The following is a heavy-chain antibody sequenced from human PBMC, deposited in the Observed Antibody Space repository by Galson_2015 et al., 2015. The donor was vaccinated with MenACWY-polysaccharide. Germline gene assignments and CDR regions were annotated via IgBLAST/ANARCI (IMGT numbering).Heavy chain of an antibody. J-gene: IGHJ4*02. CDR1: GGSISRSSPY. CDR2: VDYSGNT. V-gene: IGHV4-39*07. Sequence: SETLSLTCTVSGGSISRSSPYWGWIRQPPGTGLEWTGTVDYSGNTYYNPSLKSRVTISIDTSRTQFSLKLTSVTAADTAVYYCVRAGRTDRGVVGYGWGLDYWGQGILVTVSS. CDR3: VRAGRTDRGVVGYGWGLDY. D-gene: IGHD5-18*01.